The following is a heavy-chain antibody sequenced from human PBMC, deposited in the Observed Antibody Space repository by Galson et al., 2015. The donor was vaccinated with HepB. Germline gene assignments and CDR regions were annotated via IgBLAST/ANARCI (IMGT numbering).Heavy chain of an antibody. Sequence: SLRLSYAASGSFSTYFMHWVRQAPGKGLDFVSTISSIGDNTYYGDSVKGRFTISRDNSKNTLYLQMSSLRVEDTAVYFCARDLQMATSGRLRNYYGMDVWGQGTTVPVSS. CDR3: ARDLQMATSGRLRNYYGMDV. D-gene: IGHD3-10*01. J-gene: IGHJ6*02. CDR2: ISSIGDNT. CDR1: GSFSTYF. V-gene: IGHV3-64D*06.